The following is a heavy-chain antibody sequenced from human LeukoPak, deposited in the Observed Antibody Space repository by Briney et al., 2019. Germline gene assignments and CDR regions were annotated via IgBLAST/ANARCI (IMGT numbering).Heavy chain of an antibody. D-gene: IGHD6-19*01. CDR3: ARTYSSGWYVDY. Sequence: GGSRRLSCAASGFTFRSHAMTWVRQAPGKGLEWVSAISISGDKTYYTDSVKGRFTISRDNSKNTLFLQMNSLRAEDTAIYYCARTYSSGWYVDYWGQGTLVTVSS. CDR1: GFTFRSHA. CDR2: ISISGDKT. V-gene: IGHV3-23*01. J-gene: IGHJ4*02.